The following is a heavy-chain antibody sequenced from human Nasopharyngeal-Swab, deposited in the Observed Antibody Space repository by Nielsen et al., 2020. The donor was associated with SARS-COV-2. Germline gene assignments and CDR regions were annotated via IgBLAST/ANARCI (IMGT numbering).Heavy chain of an antibody. D-gene: IGHD3-10*01. Sequence: WIRQPPGKGLEWIGEINHSGSTNYNPSLKSRVTISVDTSKNQFSLKLSSVTAADTAVYYCARVLIGTPAYGSGTIDYWGQGTLVNVSS. V-gene: IGHV4-34*01. CDR3: ARVLIGTPAYGSGTIDY. J-gene: IGHJ4*02. CDR2: INHSGST.